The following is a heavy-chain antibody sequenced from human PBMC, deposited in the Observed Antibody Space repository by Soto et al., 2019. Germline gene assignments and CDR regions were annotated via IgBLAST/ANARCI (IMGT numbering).Heavy chain of an antibody. D-gene: IGHD6-6*01. J-gene: IGHJ6*01. CDR3: ASDLIAARSGYYYIGMYV. Sequence: VQLVQSGAEVKKPGSSVKVSCKASGGTFSSYAISWVRQAPGQGLEWMGGLLPIFGTANYAQKFQGRVPITADKSTSTAYMELSSLRSEDTAVYDCASDLIAARSGYYYIGMYVWGQGTTVTVSS. CDR1: GGTFSSYA. CDR2: LLPIFGTA. V-gene: IGHV1-69*06.